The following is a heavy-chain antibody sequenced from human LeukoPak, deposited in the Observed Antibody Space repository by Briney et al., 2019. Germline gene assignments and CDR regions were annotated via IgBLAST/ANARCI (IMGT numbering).Heavy chain of an antibody. D-gene: IGHD3-22*01. Sequence: SETLSLTCAVYGGSFSGYYWSWIRQPPGKGLEWIGEINHSGRTNYNPSLKSRVTISVDTSKNQFSLKLSSVTAADTAVYYCARESSGYPIAAFDIWGQGTMVTVSS. CDR3: ARESSGYPIAAFDI. V-gene: IGHV4-34*01. J-gene: IGHJ3*02. CDR2: INHSGRT. CDR1: GGSFSGYY.